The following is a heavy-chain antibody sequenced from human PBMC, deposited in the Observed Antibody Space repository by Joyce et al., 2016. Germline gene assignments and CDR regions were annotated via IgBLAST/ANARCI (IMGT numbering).Heavy chain of an antibody. CDR2: INNNTGDP. J-gene: IGHJ4*02. CDR1: GYTFRNYA. V-gene: IGHV7-4-1*02. D-gene: IGHD2-2*01. CDR3: ARLPYQLLSAEFDY. Sequence: QVQLVQSGSELKKPGASVKVSCKASGYTFRNYAMNWVRQAPGQGLEWMGWINNNTGDPAYAPGFTGRFVFSLDTSVGTAYLQITSLKAEDTAVYYCARLPYQLLSAEFDYWGQGTLVTVSS.